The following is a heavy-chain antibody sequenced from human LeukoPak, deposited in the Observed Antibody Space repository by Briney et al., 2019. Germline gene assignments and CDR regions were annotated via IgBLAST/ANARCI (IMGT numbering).Heavy chain of an antibody. CDR3: AAQYDFWSGYYTSGDYYYGMDV. D-gene: IGHD3-3*01. J-gene: IGHJ6*02. CDR1: GFTFTSSA. CDR2: IVVGSGNT. Sequence: SVKVSCKASGFTFTSSAMQWVRQARGQRLEWIGWIVVGSGNTNYAQKFQERVTITRDMSTSTAYMELSSLRSEDTAVYYCAAQYDFWSGYYTSGDYYYGMDVWGQGTTVTVSS. V-gene: IGHV1-58*02.